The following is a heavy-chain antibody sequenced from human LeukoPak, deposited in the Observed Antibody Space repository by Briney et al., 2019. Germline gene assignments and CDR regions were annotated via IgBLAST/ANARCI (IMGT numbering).Heavy chain of an antibody. CDR3: ARVAKERVGGVYYFDY. CDR1: GFTFSDYD. Sequence: GGSLRLSCAASGFTFSDYDIHWVRQDTGPGLEWVSPIGTAGDTYYTGSVKGRFTISRENAKNSLYLQMNSLRAGDTAVYYCARVAKERVGGVYYFDYWGQGTLVTVSS. V-gene: IGHV3-13*01. J-gene: IGHJ4*02. CDR2: IGTAGDT. D-gene: IGHD1-1*01.